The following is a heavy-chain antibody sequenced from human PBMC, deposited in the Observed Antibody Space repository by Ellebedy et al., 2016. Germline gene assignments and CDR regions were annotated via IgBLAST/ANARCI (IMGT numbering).Heavy chain of an antibody. V-gene: IGHV3-23*01. Sequence: GGSLRLXCAASGFTFSSYAMSWVRQAPGKGLERVSAISGSGGSTYYADSVKGRFTISRDNSKNTLYLQMNSLRAEDTAVYYCAKAEIDYYYGMDVWGQGTTVTVSS. CDR2: ISGSGGST. CDR3: AKAEIDYYYGMDV. CDR1: GFTFSSYA. J-gene: IGHJ6*02. D-gene: IGHD3-22*01.